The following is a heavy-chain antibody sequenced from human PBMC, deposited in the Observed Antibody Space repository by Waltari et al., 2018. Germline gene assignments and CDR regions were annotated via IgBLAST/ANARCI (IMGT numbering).Heavy chain of an antibody. CDR2: MNPNSGNT. Sequence: QVQLVQSGAEVKKPGASVKVSCKASGYTFPSYDINWVRPATGQGLEWMGWMNPNSGNTGYAQKFQGRVTMTRNTSISTAYMELSSLRSEDTAVYYCARGGVLRYFDWPYMDVWGQGTTVTVSS. CDR3: ARGGVLRYFDWPYMDV. V-gene: IGHV1-8*01. CDR1: GYTFPSYD. J-gene: IGHJ6*02. D-gene: IGHD3-9*01.